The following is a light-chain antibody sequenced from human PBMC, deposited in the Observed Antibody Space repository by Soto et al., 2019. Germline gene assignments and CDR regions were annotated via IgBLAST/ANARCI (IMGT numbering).Light chain of an antibody. V-gene: IGKV3-20*01. CDR1: QSVSSAY. CDR3: QQYASSSYT. J-gene: IGKJ2*01. Sequence: ELVLTQSPGTLSLSPGERATLSCRASQSVSSAYLAWYQQKPGQAPRLLIYGPSTRATGIPDRFSGSGSGTDFTLTISRPEPEDFAVYYCQQYASSSYTFGQGTKLEIK. CDR2: GPS.